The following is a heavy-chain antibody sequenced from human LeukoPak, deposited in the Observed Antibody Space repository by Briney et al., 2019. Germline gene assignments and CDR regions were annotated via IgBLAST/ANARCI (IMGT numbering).Heavy chain of an antibody. J-gene: IGHJ3*02. V-gene: IGHV4-34*01. CDR2: INHSGST. D-gene: IGHD3-3*01. CDR1: GGSFSGYY. Sequence: SETLSLTCAVYGGSFSGYYWSWIRQPPGKGLEWIGEINHSGSTNYNPSLKSRVTISVDTSKNQFSLKLSSVTAADTAVYYCARGGYYDFWSGYRVDAFDIWGQGTMVTVPS. CDR3: ARGGYYDFWSGYRVDAFDI.